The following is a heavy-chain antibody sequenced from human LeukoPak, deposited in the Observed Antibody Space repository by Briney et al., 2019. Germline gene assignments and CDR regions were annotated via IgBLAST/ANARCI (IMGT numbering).Heavy chain of an antibody. CDR2: INHSGST. CDR1: GGSFSGYY. Sequence: SETLSLTCAVYGGSFSGYYWSWIRQPPGKGLEWIGEINHSGSTNYNPSLKSRVTISVDTSKNQFSLKLSSVTAADTAVYYCARQGQSRDQLDYWGQGTLVTVSS. J-gene: IGHJ4*02. CDR3: ARQGQSRDQLDY. V-gene: IGHV4-34*01.